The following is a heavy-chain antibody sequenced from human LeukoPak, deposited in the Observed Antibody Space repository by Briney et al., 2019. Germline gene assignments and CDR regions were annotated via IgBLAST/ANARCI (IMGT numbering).Heavy chain of an antibody. Sequence: GRSLRLSCAASGFTFSSYAMHWVRQAPGKGLEWVAVISYDGSNKYYADSVKGRFTISRDNSKNTLYLQMNSLRAEDTAVYYCARATITFGGVIVIPLYYYGMDVWGQGTTVTVSS. J-gene: IGHJ6*02. CDR1: GFTFSSYA. CDR3: ARATITFGGVIVIPLYYYGMDV. V-gene: IGHV3-30-3*01. D-gene: IGHD3-16*02. CDR2: ISYDGSNK.